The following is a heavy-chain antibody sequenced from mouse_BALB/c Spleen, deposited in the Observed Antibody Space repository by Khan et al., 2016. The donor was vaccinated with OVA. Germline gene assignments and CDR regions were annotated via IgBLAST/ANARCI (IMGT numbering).Heavy chain of an antibody. CDR3: ARRTTGYAMDY. D-gene: IGHD2-14*01. J-gene: IGHJ4*01. Sequence: QVQLQQSGAELARPWASVKMSCEASGYTFTSNTMHWVKQRPGQGLEWIGYINPRSGYTNYNQKFKDKATLTADKSSSTAYMQLSSLTSEDSAVYYCARRTTGYAMDYWGQGTSVIVSS. CDR1: GYTFTSNT. CDR2: INPRSGYT. V-gene: IGHV1-4*01.